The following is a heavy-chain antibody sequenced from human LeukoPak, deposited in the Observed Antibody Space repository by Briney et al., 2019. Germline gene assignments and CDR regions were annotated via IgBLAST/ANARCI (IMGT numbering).Heavy chain of an antibody. CDR1: GGTFSSYA. J-gene: IGHJ4*02. D-gene: IGHD5-18*01. CDR3: AVWLMDTAMVKDFDY. CDR2: IIPIFGTA. Sequence: SVKVSCKASGGTFSSYAISWVRQAPGQGLEWMGRIIPIFGTANYAQKIQGRVTITTDESTSTAYMELSSLRSEDTAVYYCAVWLMDTAMVKDFDYWGQGTLVTVSS. V-gene: IGHV1-69*05.